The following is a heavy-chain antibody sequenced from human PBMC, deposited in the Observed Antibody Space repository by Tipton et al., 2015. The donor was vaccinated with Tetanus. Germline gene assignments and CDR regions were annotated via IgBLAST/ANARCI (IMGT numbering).Heavy chain of an antibody. CDR2: ISGSGEGK. CDR3: AKDDVSSWYTGSFDS. Sequence: LSLTCDVSGGPVSSSNWWSWVRQAPGRGLEWVSAISGSGEGKFYADSVKGRFTISRDNSKNTVFLQMNSPRADDTAVYFCAKDDVSSWYTGSFDSWGQGTQVTVSS. CDR1: GGPVSSSN. D-gene: IGHD6-13*01. V-gene: IGHV3-23*01. J-gene: IGHJ4*02.